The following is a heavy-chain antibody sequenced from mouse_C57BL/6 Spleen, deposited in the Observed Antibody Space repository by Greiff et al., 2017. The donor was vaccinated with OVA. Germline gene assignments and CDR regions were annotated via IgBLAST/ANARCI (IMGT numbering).Heavy chain of an antibody. CDR3: ARERSSWYFDV. V-gene: IGHV5-4*01. CDR2: ISDGGSYT. J-gene: IGHJ1*03. Sequence: DVHLVESGGGLVKPGGSLKLSCAASGFTFSSYAMSWVRQTPEKRLEWVATISDGGSYTYYPDNVKGRFTISRDNAKNNLYLQMSHLKSEDTAMYYCARERSSWYFDVWGTGTTVTVSA. CDR1: GFTFSSYA. D-gene: IGHD1-1*01.